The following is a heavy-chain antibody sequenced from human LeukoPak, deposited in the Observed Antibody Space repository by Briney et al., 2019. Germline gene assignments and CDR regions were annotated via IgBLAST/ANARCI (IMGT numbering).Heavy chain of an antibody. D-gene: IGHD1-1*01. V-gene: IGHV4-34*01. CDR3: ARRGTIGQTTVDY. CDR2: SNQSGRN. J-gene: IGHJ4*02. CDR1: VDSLCVYY. Sequence: SETLSLPCVVYVDSLCVYYWPGIPQPPGGGRECSGQSNQSGRNNYNPTLNSRVTISLSTTKNQYSLRLNYVTAADTTVYYCARRGTIGQTTVDYWGQGTPVTVSS.